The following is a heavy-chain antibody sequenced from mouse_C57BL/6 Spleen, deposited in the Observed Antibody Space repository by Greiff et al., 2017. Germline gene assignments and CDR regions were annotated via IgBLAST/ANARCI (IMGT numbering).Heavy chain of an antibody. CDR1: GFTFTDYY. CDR2: IRNKANGYTT. V-gene: IGHV7-3*01. J-gene: IGHJ2*01. Sequence: VQLKESGGGLVQPGGSLSLSCAASGFTFTDYYMSWVRQPPGKALEWLGFIRNKANGYTTEYSASVKGLFTISRDNSQSILYLQMNALRAEDSATYYCARYGNYLDYWGQGTTLTVSS. CDR3: ARYGNYLDY.